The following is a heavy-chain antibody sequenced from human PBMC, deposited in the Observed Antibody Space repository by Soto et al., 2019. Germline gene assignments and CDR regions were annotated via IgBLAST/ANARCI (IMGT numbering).Heavy chain of an antibody. CDR1: GFTFSSYG. J-gene: IGHJ4*02. Sequence: QVQLVESGGGVVQPGRSLRLSCAASGFTFSSYGMHWVRQAPGKGLEWVAVIWYDGSNKYYADSVKGRFTISRDNSKNTLYLQMNSLRAEDTAVYYCARGRNIEPHPNKVLRFLEWLPNDYWGQGTLVTVSS. V-gene: IGHV3-33*01. CDR2: IWYDGSNK. CDR3: ARGRNIEPHPNKVLRFLEWLPNDY. D-gene: IGHD3-3*01.